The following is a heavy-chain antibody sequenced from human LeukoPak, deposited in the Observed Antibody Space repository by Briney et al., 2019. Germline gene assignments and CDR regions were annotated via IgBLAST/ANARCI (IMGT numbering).Heavy chain of an antibody. V-gene: IGHV1-18*01. CDR2: ISAYNGNT. Sequence: RRASVKVSCKASGYTFTSYGISWVRQAPGQGLEWMGWISAYNGNTNYAQKLQGRVTMTTDTSTSTAYMELRSLRSDDTAVYYCARDPGYGGNSGYYYYYYGMDVWGQGTTVTVSS. D-gene: IGHD4-23*01. CDR3: ARDPGYGGNSGYYYYYYGMDV. CDR1: GYTFTSYG. J-gene: IGHJ6*02.